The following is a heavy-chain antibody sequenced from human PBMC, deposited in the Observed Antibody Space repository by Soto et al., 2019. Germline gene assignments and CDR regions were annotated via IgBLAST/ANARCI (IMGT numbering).Heavy chain of an antibody. D-gene: IGHD3-10*01. CDR2: ISSSDSTI. Sequence: PGGSLRLSCAASGFTFSSYEMNWVRQAPGKGLEWVSYISSSDSTIYYADSVKGRFTISRDNAKNSLYLQMNSLRAEDTAVYYCARVRVRTFFDIWGQGTMVTVSS. J-gene: IGHJ3*02. CDR3: ARVRVRTFFDI. CDR1: GFTFSSYE. V-gene: IGHV3-48*03.